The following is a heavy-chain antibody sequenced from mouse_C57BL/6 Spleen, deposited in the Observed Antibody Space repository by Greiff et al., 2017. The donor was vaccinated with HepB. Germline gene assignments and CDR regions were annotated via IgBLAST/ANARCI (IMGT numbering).Heavy chain of an antibody. J-gene: IGHJ4*01. Sequence: EVKVEESGPGLVKPSQSLSLTCSVTGYSITSGYYWNWIRQFPGNKLEWMGYISYDGSNNYNPSLKNRISITRDTSKNQFFLKLNSVTTEDTATYYCARYYHYYAMDYWGQGTSVTVSS. CDR3: ARYYHYYAMDY. CDR2: ISYDGSN. D-gene: IGHD2-3*01. V-gene: IGHV3-6*01. CDR1: GYSITSGYY.